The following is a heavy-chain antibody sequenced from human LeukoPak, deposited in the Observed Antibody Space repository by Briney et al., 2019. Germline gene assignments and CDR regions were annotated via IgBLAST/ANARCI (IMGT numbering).Heavy chain of an antibody. V-gene: IGHV3-23*01. D-gene: IGHD6-19*01. CDR1: GFTFSSYA. CDR3: ATYSSGWYRYFQH. CDR2: ISGSGGST. J-gene: IGHJ1*01. Sequence: GGSLRLSCAASGFTFSSYAMSWVRQAPGKGLEWVSAISGSGGSTYYADSVKGRFTISRDNSKNTLYLQMNSLRAEGTAVYYCATYSSGWYRYFQHWGQGTLVTVSS.